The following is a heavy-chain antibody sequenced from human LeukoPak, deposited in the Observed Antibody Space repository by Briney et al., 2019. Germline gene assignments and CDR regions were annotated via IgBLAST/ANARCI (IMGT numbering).Heavy chain of an antibody. Sequence: GGSLRLSCAASGFTFRSYGMNWVRQAPGKGLEWVSGINRNGGITGYAESVKGRFTISRDNAKNSLYLQMNSIRAEDTASYHCARKGLGGELGGFDYWGQGTLVTVSS. CDR1: GFTFRSYG. CDR2: INRNGGIT. V-gene: IGHV3-20*01. CDR3: ARKGLGGELGGFDY. D-gene: IGHD1-26*01. J-gene: IGHJ4*02.